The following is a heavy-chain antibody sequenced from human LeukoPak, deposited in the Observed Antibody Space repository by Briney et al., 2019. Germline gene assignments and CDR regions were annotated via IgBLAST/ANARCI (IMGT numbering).Heavy chain of an antibody. CDR3: TTDFYYDSSGYYEGADY. CDR2: IKSKTDGGTT. J-gene: IGHJ4*02. CDR1: GFTFSNAW. D-gene: IGHD3-22*01. Sequence: GGSLRLSCAASGFTFSNAWMSWVRQAPGKGLEWVGRIKSKTDGGTTDYAAPVKGRFTISRDDSKNTLYLQMNRLKTEDTAVYYCTTDFYYDSSGYYEGADYWGQGTLVTVSS. V-gene: IGHV3-15*01.